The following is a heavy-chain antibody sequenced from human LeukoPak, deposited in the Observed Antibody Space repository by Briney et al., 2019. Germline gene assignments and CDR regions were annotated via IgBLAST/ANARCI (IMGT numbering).Heavy chain of an antibody. D-gene: IGHD3-10*01. CDR1: RYTFTSYD. CDR3: ARLSQTPDYYTLGGYYYLGS. J-gene: IGHJ4*02. Sequence: ASVKVSCKASRYTFTSYDINWVREAAGHGLEWMGWMNPNTGRTGYAQKFQGRITMTRDTSINTAYMELTNLRSEDTAIYYCARLSQTPDYYTLGGYYYLGSWGQGTPVTVSS. CDR2: MNPNTGRT. V-gene: IGHV1-8*01.